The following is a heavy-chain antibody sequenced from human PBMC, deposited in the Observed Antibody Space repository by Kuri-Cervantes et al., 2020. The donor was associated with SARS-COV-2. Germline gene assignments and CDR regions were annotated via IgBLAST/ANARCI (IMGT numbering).Heavy chain of an antibody. CDR1: GFTFSSYW. J-gene: IGHJ5*02. Sequence: GESLKISCAASGFTFSSYWMHRVRQAPGKGLVWVSRINSYGSSTSYADSVKGRFTISRDNAKNTLYLQMDSLKAEDTAVYYCARDPPLYGSGSHNWFDPWGQGTLVTVSS. CDR2: INSYGSST. V-gene: IGHV3-74*01. D-gene: IGHD3-10*01. CDR3: ARDPPLYGSGSHNWFDP.